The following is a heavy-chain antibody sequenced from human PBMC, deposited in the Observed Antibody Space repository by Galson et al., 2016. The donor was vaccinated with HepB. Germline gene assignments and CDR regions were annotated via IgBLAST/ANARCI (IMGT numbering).Heavy chain of an antibody. D-gene: IGHD5-12*01. J-gene: IGHJ4*02. Sequence: TLSLTCTVSGGSIRSGSHFWSWIRQPAGKGLEWIGRIYTSGGTNYNPSLRSRVTISLDTSKNQFSLKLNSVTAADTAVYYCARDSRVRDSGYDLGYWGQGTLVTVSS. CDR2: IYTSGGT. V-gene: IGHV4-61*02. CDR1: GGSIRSGSHF. CDR3: ARDSRVRDSGYDLGY.